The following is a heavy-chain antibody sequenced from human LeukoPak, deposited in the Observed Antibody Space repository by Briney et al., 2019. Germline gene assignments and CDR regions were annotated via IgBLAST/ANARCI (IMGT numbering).Heavy chain of an antibody. Sequence: PGGSLRLSCAASGFTFSTYAMHWVRQGPGKGLEWVAVISYDGSNKYSADSVKGRFTISRDNSKNTLYLQMSSLSAEDTAVYYCARTTSPHYYGSGSYALGYWGQGTLVTVPS. CDR3: ARTTSPHYYGSGSYALGY. J-gene: IGHJ4*02. V-gene: IGHV3-30-3*01. D-gene: IGHD3-10*01. CDR2: ISYDGSNK. CDR1: GFTFSTYA.